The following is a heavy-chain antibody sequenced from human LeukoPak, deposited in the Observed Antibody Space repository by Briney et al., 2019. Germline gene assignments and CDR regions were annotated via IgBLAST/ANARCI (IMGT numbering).Heavy chain of an antibody. D-gene: IGHD1-26*01. V-gene: IGHV3-30-3*01. CDR2: ISYDGSNK. CDR1: GFTFSSYA. CDR3: ARDRVGATDYFDY. Sequence: GGSLRLSCAASGFTFSSYAMHWVRQAPGKGLEWVAVISYDGSNKYYADSVKGRFTISRDNSKNTLYLQMSSLRAEDTAVYYCARDRVGATDYFDYWGQGTLSPSPQ. J-gene: IGHJ4*02.